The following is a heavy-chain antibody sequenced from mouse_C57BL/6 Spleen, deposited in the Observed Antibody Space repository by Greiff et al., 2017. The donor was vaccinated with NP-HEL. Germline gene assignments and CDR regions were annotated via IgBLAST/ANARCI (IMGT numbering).Heavy chain of an antibody. Sequence: QVQLQQPGAELVKPGASVKLSCKASGYTFTSYWMHWVKQRPGQGLEWIGMIHPNSGSTNYNEKFKSKATLTVDKSSSTAYMQLSSLTSEDSAVYYCARRSTVVGSYFDYWGQGTTLTVSS. CDR1: GYTFTSYW. J-gene: IGHJ2*01. D-gene: IGHD1-1*01. CDR3: ARRSTVVGSYFDY. CDR2: IHPNSGST. V-gene: IGHV1-64*01.